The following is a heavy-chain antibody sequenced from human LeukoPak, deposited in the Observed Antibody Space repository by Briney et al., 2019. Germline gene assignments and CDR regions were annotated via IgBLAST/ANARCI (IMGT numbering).Heavy chain of an antibody. D-gene: IGHD3-10*01. CDR1: GYTFTGYY. J-gene: IGHJ4*02. CDR2: INPNSGGT. CDR3: ARGRITMVRGVKALSY. Sequence: GASVKVSCKASGYTFTGYYMHWVRQAPGQGLEWMGWINPNSGGTNYAQKFQGRVTMTRDTSISTAYMELSRLRSDDTAVYYCARGRITMVRGVKALSYWGQGTLVTVSS. V-gene: IGHV1-2*02.